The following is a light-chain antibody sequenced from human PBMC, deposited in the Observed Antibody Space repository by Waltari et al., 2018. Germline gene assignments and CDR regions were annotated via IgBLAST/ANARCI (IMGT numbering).Light chain of an antibody. CDR3: SSYTTSNTLV. CDR1: SSDVGGYTY. CDR2: DVS. V-gene: IGLV2-14*03. Sequence: QSALTQPASVSGSPGQSITISCTGTSSDVGGYTYVSWYQQHPGKTPKLMIYDVSNRPSGVSNRFSGSKSGNTASLTSSGLQAEDGADYYCSSYTTSNTLVFGTGTNVIVL. J-gene: IGLJ1*01.